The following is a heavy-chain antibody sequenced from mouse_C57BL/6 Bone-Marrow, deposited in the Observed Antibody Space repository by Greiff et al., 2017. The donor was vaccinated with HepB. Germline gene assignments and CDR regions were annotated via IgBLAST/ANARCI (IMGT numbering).Heavy chain of an antibody. CDR2: ISDGGSYT. CDR3: ARANYGSSYLYYAMDY. D-gene: IGHD1-1*01. V-gene: IGHV5-4*01. CDR1: GFTFSSYA. J-gene: IGHJ4*01. Sequence: EVQLQESGGGLVKPGGSLKLSCAASGFTFSSYAMSWVRQTPEKRLEWVATISDGGSYTYYPDNVKGRFTISRDNAKNNLYLQMSHLKSEDTAMYYCARANYGSSYLYYAMDYWGQGTSVTVSS.